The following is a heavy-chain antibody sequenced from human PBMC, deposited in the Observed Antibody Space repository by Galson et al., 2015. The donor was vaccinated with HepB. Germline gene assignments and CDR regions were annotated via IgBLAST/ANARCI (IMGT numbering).Heavy chain of an antibody. D-gene: IGHD1-26*01. V-gene: IGHV4-30-2*01. CDR1: GGSISSGHYS. CDR2: ILTSGTI. CDR3: ARADRVETTGDAFDV. J-gene: IGHJ3*01. Sequence: TLSLTCGVSGGSISSGHYSWSWIRQAPGKGLEWIGYILTSGTIYYNPSLKSRVAISIDKSQNQVSLDLTSVTAADTAMYFCARADRVETTGDAFDVWGQGTMVTVSS.